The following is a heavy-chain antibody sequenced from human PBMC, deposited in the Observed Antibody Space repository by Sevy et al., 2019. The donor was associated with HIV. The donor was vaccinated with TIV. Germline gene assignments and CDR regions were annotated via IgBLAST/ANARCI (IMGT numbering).Heavy chain of an antibody. D-gene: IGHD3-10*01. Sequence: SETLSLTCAVSGGSVSSPNYYWSWIRQPAGKGLEWIGRVFSSGKTNYNRSLKSRVSISLDTSKNQFFLTLNSVTAADTAMYYCARRDLREFRETFDVWGQGTKVTVSS. CDR3: ARRDLREFRETFDV. V-gene: IGHV4-61*02. J-gene: IGHJ3*01. CDR1: GGSVSSPNYY. CDR2: VFSSGKT.